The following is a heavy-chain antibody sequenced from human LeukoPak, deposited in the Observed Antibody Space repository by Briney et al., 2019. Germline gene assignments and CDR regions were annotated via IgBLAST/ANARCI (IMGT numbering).Heavy chain of an antibody. CDR1: GGSISSHY. CDR2: IYYSGST. J-gene: IGHJ6*03. Sequence: VKPSETLSLTCTVSGGSISSHYWSWIRQPPGKGLEWIGYIYYSGSTNYNPSLKSRVTISVDTSKNQFSLKLSSVTAADTAVYYCARGGKYQLLYDYYYYMDVWGKGTTVTVSS. CDR3: ARGGKYQLLYDYYYYMDV. V-gene: IGHV4-59*11. D-gene: IGHD2-2*01.